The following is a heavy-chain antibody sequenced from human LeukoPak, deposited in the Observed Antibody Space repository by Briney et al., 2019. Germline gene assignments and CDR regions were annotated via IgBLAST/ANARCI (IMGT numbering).Heavy chain of an antibody. J-gene: IGHJ3*02. V-gene: IGHV3-9*01. CDR3: AKGLQWLVLSGASDI. D-gene: IGHD6-19*01. CDR2: ISWNSGSI. Sequence: GGSLRLSCAASGFTFDDYAKHWVRQAPGKGLEWVSGISWNSGSIGYADSVKGRFTISRDNAKNSLYLQMNSLRAEDTALYYCAKGLQWLVLSGASDIWGQGTMVTVSS. CDR1: GFTFDDYA.